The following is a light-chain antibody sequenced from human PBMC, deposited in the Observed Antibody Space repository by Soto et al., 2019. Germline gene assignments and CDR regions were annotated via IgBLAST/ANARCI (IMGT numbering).Light chain of an antibody. Sequence: DIQMTQSPSSLSASVGDRVTITCRASQSISSYLNWYQQKPGKAPKLLVYAASSLQSGVPSRFSGSGSGTEFTLTISSLQSEDFAVYYCQQYNNWLTFGGGTKVDIK. V-gene: IGKV1-39*01. J-gene: IGKJ4*01. CDR2: AAS. CDR1: QSISSY. CDR3: QQYNNWLT.